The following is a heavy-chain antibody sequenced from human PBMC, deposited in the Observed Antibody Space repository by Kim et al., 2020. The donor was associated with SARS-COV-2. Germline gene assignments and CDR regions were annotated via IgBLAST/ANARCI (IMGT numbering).Heavy chain of an antibody. CDR2: INPSGGST. V-gene: IGHV1-46*01. CDR3: AREDYYGSGSYYYYYGMDV. CDR1: GYTFTSYY. D-gene: IGHD3-10*01. Sequence: ASVKVSCKPSGYTFTSYYMHWVRQAPGQGLEWMGIINPSGGSTSYAQKFQGRVTMTRDTSTSTVYMELSSLRSEDTAVYYCAREDYYGSGSYYYYYGMDVWGQGTTVTVSS. J-gene: IGHJ6*02.